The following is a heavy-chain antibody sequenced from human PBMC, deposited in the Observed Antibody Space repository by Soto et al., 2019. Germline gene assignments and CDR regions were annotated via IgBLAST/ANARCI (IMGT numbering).Heavy chain of an antibody. CDR3: ARAGGWLQFDY. Sequence: EVQLVESGGGLVQPGGSLRLSCAASGFTVSTNYVSWVRQAPGKGLEWVSVIYGGGSTYYAESVKGRFTISRDNSRNTLYLQMNSLRAEDTAVYYCARAGGWLQFDYWGQGTLVTVSS. J-gene: IGHJ4*02. CDR1: GFTVSTNY. CDR2: IYGGGST. V-gene: IGHV3-66*01. D-gene: IGHD5-12*01.